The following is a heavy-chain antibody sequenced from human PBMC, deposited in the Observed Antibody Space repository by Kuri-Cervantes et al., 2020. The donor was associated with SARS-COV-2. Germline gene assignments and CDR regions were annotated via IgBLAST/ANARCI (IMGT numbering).Heavy chain of an antibody. Sequence: GGSLRLSCAASGFTFSDYCMHWIRQAPGKGLEWVSYISSSGTTTYYADSVKGRFTISRDNARKSLYVQMNSLRAVDTAVYYCARAGERYYDFWSGHLPNDAVDVWGRGTMITVSS. V-gene: IGHV3-11*04. CDR2: ISSSGTTT. CDR1: GFTFSDYC. J-gene: IGHJ3*01. CDR3: ARAGERYYDFWSGHLPNDAVDV. D-gene: IGHD3-3*01.